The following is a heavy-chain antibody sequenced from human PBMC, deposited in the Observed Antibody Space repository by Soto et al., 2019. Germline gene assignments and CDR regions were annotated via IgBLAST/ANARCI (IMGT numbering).Heavy chain of an antibody. CDR2: IDPSDSYT. CDR3: ARIDRITVRPSPDV. D-gene: IGHD6-6*01. J-gene: IGHJ6*02. V-gene: IGHV5-10-1*01. CDR1: GYSFTSYW. Sequence: GESLKISCKGSGYSFTSYWISWVRQMPGKVLEWMGRIDPSDSYTNYSPSFQGHVTISADKSISTAYLQWSSLKASDTAMYYCARIDRITVRPSPDVWGQGTTVTVSS.